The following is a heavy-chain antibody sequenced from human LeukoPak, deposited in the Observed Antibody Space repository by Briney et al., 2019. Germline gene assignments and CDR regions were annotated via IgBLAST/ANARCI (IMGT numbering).Heavy chain of an antibody. CDR2: INHSGST. D-gene: IGHD4-17*01. CDR1: GGSFSGYY. CDR3: ATYYGDYPFDAFDI. J-gene: IGHJ3*02. V-gene: IGHV4-34*01. Sequence: PSETLSLTCAVYGGSFSGYYWSWIRQPPGKGLEWIGEINHSGSTNYNPSLKSRVTISVDTSKNQFSLKLSSVTAADTAVYYCATYYGDYPFDAFDIWGQGTMVTVSS.